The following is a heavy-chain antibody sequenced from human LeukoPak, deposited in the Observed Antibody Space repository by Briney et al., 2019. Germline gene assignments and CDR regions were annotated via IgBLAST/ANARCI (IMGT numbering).Heavy chain of an antibody. CDR3: AKVPNSSGTPDHFDY. CDR1: GFTFSSYG. CDR2: ISYDGSNK. D-gene: IGHD6-19*01. Sequence: PGGSLRLSCAASGFTFSSYGMHWVRQAPGKGLEWVAVISYDGSNKYYADSVKGRFTISRDNSKNTLYLQMNSLRAEDTAVYYCAKVPNSSGTPDHFDYWGQGTLVTVSS. V-gene: IGHV3-30*18. J-gene: IGHJ4*02.